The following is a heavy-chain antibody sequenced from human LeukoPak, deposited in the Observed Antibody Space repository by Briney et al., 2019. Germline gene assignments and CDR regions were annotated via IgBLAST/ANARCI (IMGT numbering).Heavy chain of an antibody. CDR3: ARDRGYCSGGSCYRHAFDI. CDR1: GFTFSSYG. D-gene: IGHD2-15*01. V-gene: IGHV3-30*02. Sequence: PGGSLRLSCAASGFTFSSYGMHWVRQAPGKGLEWVAFIRYDGSNKYYADSVKGRFTISRDNSKNTLYLQMNSLRAEDTAVYYCARDRGYCSGGSCYRHAFDIWGQGTMVTVSS. CDR2: IRYDGSNK. J-gene: IGHJ3*02.